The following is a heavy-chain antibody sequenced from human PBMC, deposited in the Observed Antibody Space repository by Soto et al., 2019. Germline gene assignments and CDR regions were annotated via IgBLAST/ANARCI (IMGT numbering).Heavy chain of an antibody. Sequence: PGGSLRLSFAASGFTFSVYYMTWVRQAPGKGLEWVASIKKDGSEQYYVDSVKGRFTISRDNAKNSVYLQMNSLRAGDTALYYCSRENWFQDYWGQGTLVTVSS. V-gene: IGHV3-7*03. CDR1: GFTFSVYY. J-gene: IGHJ4*02. CDR2: IKKDGSEQ. CDR3: SRENWFQDY. D-gene: IGHD3-10*01.